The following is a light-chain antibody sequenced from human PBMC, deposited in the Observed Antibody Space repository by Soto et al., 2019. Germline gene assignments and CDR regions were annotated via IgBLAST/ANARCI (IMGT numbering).Light chain of an antibody. J-gene: IGLJ2*01. CDR3: NSYTSSSTLV. Sequence: QSAVTQPASVSGSPGQSITISCSGTSNDVGGYDYVSWYQQHPGKAPKLVIYEVSNRPSWVSNRFSGSKSGNTASLTISGLQPEDEADYYCNSYTSSSTLVFGGGTQLTVL. V-gene: IGLV2-14*01. CDR1: SNDVGGYDY. CDR2: EVS.